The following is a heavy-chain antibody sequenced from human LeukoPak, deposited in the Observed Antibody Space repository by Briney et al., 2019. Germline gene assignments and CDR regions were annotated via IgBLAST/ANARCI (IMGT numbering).Heavy chain of an antibody. CDR1: GFTFSNAW. CDR3: TTASQGTYYDFWSGYYSIDC. CDR2: IKSKTDGGTT. D-gene: IGHD3-3*01. J-gene: IGHJ4*02. Sequence: GGSLRLSCAASGFTFSNAWMSWVRQAPGKGLEWVGRIKSKTDGGTTDYAAPVKGRFTISRDDSKNTLYLQMNSLKPEDTAVYYCTTASQGTYYDFWSGYYSIDCWGQGTLVTVSS. V-gene: IGHV3-15*01.